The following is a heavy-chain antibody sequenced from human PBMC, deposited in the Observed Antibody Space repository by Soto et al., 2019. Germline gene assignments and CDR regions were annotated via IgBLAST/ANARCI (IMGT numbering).Heavy chain of an antibody. D-gene: IGHD6-13*01. V-gene: IGHV4-59*08. J-gene: IGHJ4*02. CDR3: ARHVRGAAAGYFDY. CDR1: GGSISSYY. CDR2: IYYSGST. Sequence: SETLSLTCTVSGGSISSYYWSWIRQPPGKGLEWIGYIYYSGSTNYNPSLKSRVTISVDTSKNQFSLKLSSVTAADTAVYYCARHVRGAAAGYFDYWGQGTLVTVPS.